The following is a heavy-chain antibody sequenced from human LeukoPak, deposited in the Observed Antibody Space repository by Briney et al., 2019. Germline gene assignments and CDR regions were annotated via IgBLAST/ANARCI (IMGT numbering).Heavy chain of an antibody. D-gene: IGHD6-13*01. CDR2: IFYSGST. J-gene: IGHJ4*02. V-gene: IGHV4-39*07. CDR1: GGSISSSSYY. Sequence: SETLSLTCTVSGGSISSSSYYWGWIRQPPGNGLEWIGSIFYSGSTYYNPSLKSRVTISVDTSKNQLSLKLRSVTAADTAVYYCAREGSSSVYYFDYWGQGTLVTVSS. CDR3: AREGSSSVYYFDY.